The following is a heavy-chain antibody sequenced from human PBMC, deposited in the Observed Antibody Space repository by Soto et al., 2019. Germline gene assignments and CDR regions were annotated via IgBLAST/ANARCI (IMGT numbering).Heavy chain of an antibody. CDR2: IYCDDDK. V-gene: IGHV2-5*02. Sequence: QITLKESGPTVVKPTQTLTLTCTFSGFSLRTSGVGVGWIRQPPGEALEWLTLIYCDDDKRYSPSLKSRLSITKDTSKNQVVLTMTNMDPADTATYFCARHYFDRDGLHYPTWFWGQGILVSVSS. CDR1: GFSLRTSGVG. CDR3: ARHYFDRDGLHYPTWF. D-gene: IGHD3-22*01. J-gene: IGHJ4*02.